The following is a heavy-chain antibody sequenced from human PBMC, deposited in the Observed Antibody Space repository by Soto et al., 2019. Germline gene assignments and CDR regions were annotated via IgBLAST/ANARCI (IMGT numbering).Heavy chain of an antibody. J-gene: IGHJ4*02. D-gene: IGHD7-27*01. V-gene: IGHV1-3*01. CDR3: ARDTGDGTLDF. Sequence: ASVKVSCKASGYTFSSYAMHWVRQAPGQRLEWMGWINAGYGNTKSSQKFQDRVTVSRDTSASTAYMELTSLRSEDTAVYYCARDTGDGTLDFWGQGTMLTVSS. CDR2: INAGYGNT. CDR1: GYTFSSYA.